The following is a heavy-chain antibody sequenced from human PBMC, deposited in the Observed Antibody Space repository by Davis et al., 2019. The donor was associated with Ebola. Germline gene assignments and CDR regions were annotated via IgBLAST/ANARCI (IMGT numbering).Heavy chain of an antibody. V-gene: IGHV1-46*01. J-gene: IGHJ3*02. D-gene: IGHD2-21*02. CDR3: ARDGAYCGGDCYSGAFDI. Sequence: AASVKVSCKASGYTFTSYYMHWVRQAPGQGLEWMGIINPSGGSTSYAQKFQGRVTITRDTSASTAYMELSSLRSEDTAVYYCARDGAYCGGDCYSGAFDIWGQGTMVTVSS. CDR2: INPSGGST. CDR1: GYTFTSYY.